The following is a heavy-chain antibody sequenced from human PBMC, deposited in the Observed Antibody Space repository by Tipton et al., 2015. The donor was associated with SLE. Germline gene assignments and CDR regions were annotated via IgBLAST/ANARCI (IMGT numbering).Heavy chain of an antibody. CDR2: IYYSGNT. J-gene: IGHJ4*02. Sequence: TLSLTCTVSGGSISSSTYYWGWIRQSPGKGLEWIGTIYYSGNTYYNPSLKSRLTISVDTSKNQFSLKLSSVTAADTAVYYCVLDYDDYPPDYWGQGTLVTVSS. CDR3: VLDYDDYPPDY. D-gene: IGHD4-17*01. V-gene: IGHV4-39*07. CDR1: GGSISSSTYY.